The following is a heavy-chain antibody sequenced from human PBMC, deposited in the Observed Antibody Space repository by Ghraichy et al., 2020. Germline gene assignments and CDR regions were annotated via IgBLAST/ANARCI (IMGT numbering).Heavy chain of an antibody. CDR3: ARRRGYSSGWYYFDY. V-gene: IGHV4-34*01. CDR2: INHSGST. J-gene: IGHJ4*02. Sequence: LETLSLTCAVYGGSFSGYYWSWIRQPPGKGLEWIGEINHSGSTNYNPSLKSRVTISVDTSKNQFSLKLSSVTAADTAVYYCARRRGYSSGWYYFDYWGQGTLVTVSS. CDR1: GGSFSGYY. D-gene: IGHD6-19*01.